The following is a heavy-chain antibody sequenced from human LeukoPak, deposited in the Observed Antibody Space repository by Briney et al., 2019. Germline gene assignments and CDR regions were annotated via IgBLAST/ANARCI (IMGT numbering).Heavy chain of an antibody. CDR1: GFTFGDYV. D-gene: IGHD3-10*01. J-gene: IGHJ5*02. Sequence: GRSPRLSCTAPGFTFGDYVMSWVRQAPGEGVGWVGFIRSKAYGATTEYAASVKGIFTISRDDSNSIAYLQMNSLKTEDAAVYYCQSRTTMVRRVHGAGDPWGQGTLVTVSS. CDR3: QSRTTMVRRVHGAGDP. CDR2: IRSKAYGATT. V-gene: IGHV3-49*04.